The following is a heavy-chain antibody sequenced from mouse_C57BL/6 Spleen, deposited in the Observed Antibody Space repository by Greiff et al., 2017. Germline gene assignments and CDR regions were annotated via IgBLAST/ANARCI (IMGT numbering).Heavy chain of an antibody. CDR1: GYTFTDYE. CDR3: TSGDPLTVDFDY. D-gene: IGHD4-1*01. J-gene: IGHJ2*01. CDR2: IDPETGGT. Sequence: QVQLQQSGAELVRPGASVTLSCKASGYTFTDYEMHWVKQTPVHGLEWIGAIDPETGGTAYNQKFKGKAKLTADKSSSTAYMELRSLTSEDSAVYYCTSGDPLTVDFDYWGQGTTLTVSS. V-gene: IGHV1-15*01.